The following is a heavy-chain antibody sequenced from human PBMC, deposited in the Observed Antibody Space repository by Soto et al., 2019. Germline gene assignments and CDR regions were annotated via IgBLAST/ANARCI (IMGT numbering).Heavy chain of an antibody. J-gene: IGHJ4*02. Sequence: GASVKVSCKASGGTFSSYAISWVRQAPGQGLEWMGGIIPIFGTANYAQKFQGRVTITADKSTSTAYMELGSLRSEDTAVYYCARLYYDFWSGSGNYFDYWGQGTLVTVSS. D-gene: IGHD3-3*01. V-gene: IGHV1-69*06. CDR3: ARLYYDFWSGSGNYFDY. CDR2: IIPIFGTA. CDR1: GGTFSSYA.